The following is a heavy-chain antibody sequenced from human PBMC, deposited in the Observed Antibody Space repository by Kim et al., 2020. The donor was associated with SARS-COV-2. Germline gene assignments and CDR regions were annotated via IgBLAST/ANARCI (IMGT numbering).Heavy chain of an antibody. CDR2: RT. V-gene: IGHV3-43*01. D-gene: IGHD6-13*01. Sequence: RTYYADSVKGRFTISRDNSKNSLYLQMNSLRTEDTALYYCAVYSSTAFDIWGQGTMVTVSS. CDR3: AVYSSTAFDI. J-gene: IGHJ3*02.